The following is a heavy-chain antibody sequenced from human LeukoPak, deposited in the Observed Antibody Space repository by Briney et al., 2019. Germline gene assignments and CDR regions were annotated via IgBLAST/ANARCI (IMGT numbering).Heavy chain of an antibody. CDR3: AREVGIGYSYGYVFVY. CDR1: GGTFISYA. J-gene: IGHJ4*02. CDR2: IIPIFGTA. D-gene: IGHD5-18*01. Sequence: SVKVSCKASGGTFISYAISWVRQAPGQGLEWMGGIIPIFGTANYAQKFQGRVTITADESTSTAYMELSSLRSEDTAVYYCAREVGIGYSYGYVFVYWGQGTLVTVSS. V-gene: IGHV1-69*13.